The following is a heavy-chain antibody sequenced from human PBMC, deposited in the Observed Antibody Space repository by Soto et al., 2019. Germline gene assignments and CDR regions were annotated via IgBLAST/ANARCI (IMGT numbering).Heavy chain of an antibody. CDR2: INQDGSEK. CDR1: GFTFSTYW. Sequence: GSLRLSCAASGFTFSTYWMDWVRQTPGKGLEWVANINQDGSEKNYVDSVKGRFTISRDNAKNSLYLQMSSLTAEDSALYYCSRSLNSWGQGTLVTVSS. CDR3: SRSLNS. J-gene: IGHJ4*02. V-gene: IGHV3-7*01.